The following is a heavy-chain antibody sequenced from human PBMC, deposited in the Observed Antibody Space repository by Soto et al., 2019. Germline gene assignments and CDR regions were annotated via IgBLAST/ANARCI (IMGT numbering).Heavy chain of an antibody. D-gene: IGHD1-26*01. CDR2: TRNKANSYTT. J-gene: IGHJ6*03. CDR1: GFTFSDHY. V-gene: IGHV3-72*01. CDR3: ARGAHYNYYYYMDV. Sequence: EVQLVESGGGLVQPGGSLRLSCAASGFTFSDHYMDWVRQAPGKGLEWVGRTRNKANSYTTDDAASVKGRFTISRDDSKNSLYLQMNSLKTEDTAVYYWARGAHYNYYYYMDVWGRGTTVTVSS.